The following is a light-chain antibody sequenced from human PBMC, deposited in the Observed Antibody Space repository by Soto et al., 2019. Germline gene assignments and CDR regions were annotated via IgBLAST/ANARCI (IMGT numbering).Light chain of an antibody. CDR1: SSDVGGYNY. J-gene: IGLJ2*01. CDR2: DVS. CDR3: CSSAGRYTFGV. Sequence: QSVLTQPRSVSGSPGQSVTISCTGTSSDVGGYNYVSWYQQHPGKAPKLMIYDVSKRPSGVPDRFSGSKSGNTASLTISGLQAEDEADYYCCSSAGRYTFGVFGGGTKVTVL. V-gene: IGLV2-11*01.